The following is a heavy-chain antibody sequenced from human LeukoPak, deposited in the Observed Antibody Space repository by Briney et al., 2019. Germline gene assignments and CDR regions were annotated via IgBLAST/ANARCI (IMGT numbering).Heavy chain of an antibody. Sequence: PGRYLRLSCAASGFSFSTFGMHWARRAPGKGLEWVAVIWNDGSKKFYAESVKGRFTISRDNSQNTLYLQMNRLRAEDTAVYYCGRDSLGGDYWGQGTLVTVSS. CDR1: GFSFSTFG. J-gene: IGHJ4*02. V-gene: IGHV3-33*08. CDR3: GRDSLGGDY. CDR2: IWNDGSKK. D-gene: IGHD3-16*01.